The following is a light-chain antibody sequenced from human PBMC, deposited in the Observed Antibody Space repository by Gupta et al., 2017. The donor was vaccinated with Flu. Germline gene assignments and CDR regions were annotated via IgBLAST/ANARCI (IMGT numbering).Light chain of an antibody. CDR3: QSYDSSLSGSV. CDR2: GNN. V-gene: IGLV1-40*01. CDR1: ISNLGAGYD. Sequence: QSGLTQPPSVSGAPGQRLTISCTGSISNLGAGYDVHWYQQLPGTAPKLLLYGNNHRPSGVPDRSSGSKSGTSASLAITGLQADDEADYYCQSYDSSLSGSVFGGGTKLTVL. J-gene: IGLJ3*02.